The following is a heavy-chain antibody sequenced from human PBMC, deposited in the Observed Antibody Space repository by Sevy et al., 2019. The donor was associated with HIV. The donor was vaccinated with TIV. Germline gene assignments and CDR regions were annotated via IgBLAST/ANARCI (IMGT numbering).Heavy chain of an antibody. CDR1: GFTFSSYG. CDR3: ANRPNYDFWSGYYPSPGAFDI. V-gene: IGHV3-30*18. J-gene: IGHJ3*02. CDR2: ISYDGSNK. Sequence: GGSLRLSCAASGFTFSSYGMHWVRQAPGKGLEWVAVISYDGSNKYYADSVKGRFTISRDNSKNTLYLQMNSLRAEDTAAYYCANRPNYDFWSGYYPSPGAFDICGQGTMVTVSS. D-gene: IGHD3-3*01.